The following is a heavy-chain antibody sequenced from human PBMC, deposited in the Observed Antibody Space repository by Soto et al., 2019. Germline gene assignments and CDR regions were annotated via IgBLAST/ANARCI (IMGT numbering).Heavy chain of an antibody. CDR1: GFTFSTYS. D-gene: IGHD3-22*01. CDR2: ISSTSSTM. CDR3: ARDYYDNSGSHLYYFDY. J-gene: IGHJ4*02. Sequence: PGGSLRLSCAASGFTFSTYSMYWVRQAPGKGLEWVSYISSTSSTMYYAGSVKGRFTISRDNAKNSLYLQMNSLRAEDTAVYYCARDYYDNSGSHLYYFDYWGQGTLVTVSS. V-gene: IGHV3-48*01.